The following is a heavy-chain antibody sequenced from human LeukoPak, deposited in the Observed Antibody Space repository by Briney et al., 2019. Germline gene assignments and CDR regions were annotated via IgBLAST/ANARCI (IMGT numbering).Heavy chain of an antibody. Sequence: SETLSLTCAVYGGSFSGYYWSWIRQPPGKGLEWIGEINHSGSTNYNPSLKSRVTISVDTSRNQFSLKLSSVTAADTAVYYCARGPILDYWGQGTLVTVSS. CDR1: GGSFSGYY. J-gene: IGHJ4*02. D-gene: IGHD2/OR15-2a*01. CDR3: ARGPILDY. CDR2: INHSGST. V-gene: IGHV4-34*01.